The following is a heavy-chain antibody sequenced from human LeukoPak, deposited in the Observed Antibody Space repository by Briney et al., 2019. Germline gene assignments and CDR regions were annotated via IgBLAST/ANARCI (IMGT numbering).Heavy chain of an antibody. CDR2: INHSGST. J-gene: IGHJ4*02. CDR1: GGSFSGYY. V-gene: IGHV4-34*01. CDR3: ARVSITPVVPAAMAGPFGY. Sequence: PSETLSLTCAVYGGSFSGYYWSWIRQPPGKGLEWIGEINHSGSTNYNPSLKSRVTISVDTSKNQFSLKLSSVTAADTAVYYCARVSITPVVPAAMAGPFGYWGQGTLVTVSS. D-gene: IGHD2-2*01.